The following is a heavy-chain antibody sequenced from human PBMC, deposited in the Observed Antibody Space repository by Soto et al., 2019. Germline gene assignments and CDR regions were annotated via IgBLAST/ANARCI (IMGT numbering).Heavy chain of an antibody. J-gene: IGHJ5*02. CDR2: IKHDGSEG. CDR1: GFTFSNLW. Sequence: GGSLRLSCEASGFTFSNLWMTWVRQAPGKGLEGVANIKHDGSEGNYLDSVKGRFTISRDNTKQLVYLQMNRLRAEATAVYYSARSGRDGYNPWGQGTLVTVSS. D-gene: IGHD6-25*01. CDR3: ARSGRDGYNP. V-gene: IGHV3-7*01.